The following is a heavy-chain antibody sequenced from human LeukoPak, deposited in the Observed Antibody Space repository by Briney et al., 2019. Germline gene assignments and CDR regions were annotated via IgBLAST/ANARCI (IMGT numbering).Heavy chain of an antibody. D-gene: IGHD6-13*01. V-gene: IGHV3-15*01. CDR3: TTSGYSSNGYYYYYMDV. CDR1: GFTFSNAW. J-gene: IGHJ6*03. Sequence: GGSLRLSCAAYGFTFSNAWMSWVRQAPGKGLEWGGRIKSKTDGGAKDYAARVKGRFTISRDDSKNTLYLQMNSLKTEDTAVYYCTTSGYSSNGYYYYYMDVWGKGTTVTVSS. CDR2: IKSKTDGGAK.